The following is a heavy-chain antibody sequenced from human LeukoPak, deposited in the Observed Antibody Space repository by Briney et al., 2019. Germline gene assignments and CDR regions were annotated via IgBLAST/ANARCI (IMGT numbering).Heavy chain of an antibody. Sequence: SETLSLTCSVSGSSMNLYSWNWIRQSPGKGLEWIAYMYYSGTTNYNPSLENRAAISLDLSRHQFSLRLNSVTAADTAVYFCAREGASQDVRGFDYWGQGTQVTVSS. CDR3: AREGASQDVRGFDY. V-gene: IGHV4-59*12. CDR1: GSSMNLYS. D-gene: IGHD3-10*02. CDR2: MYYSGTT. J-gene: IGHJ4*02.